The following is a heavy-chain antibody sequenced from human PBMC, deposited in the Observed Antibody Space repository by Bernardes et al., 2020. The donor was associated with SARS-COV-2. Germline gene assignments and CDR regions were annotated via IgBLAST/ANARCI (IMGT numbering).Heavy chain of an antibody. CDR2: ITLDSRNI. CDR3: ARGVIPTRPPPGWFDP. D-gene: IGHD6-6*01. V-gene: IGHV3-23*01. CDR1: GFTFSNYL. Sequence: GGSLRLSCVASGFTFSNYLFSWFRQAPGKGLEWVSYITLDSRNIYYTDSVKGRFTISRDNSKNTLYLQMNSLRAEDTAIYYCARGVIPTRPPPGWFDPWGQGTLVTVSS. J-gene: IGHJ5*02.